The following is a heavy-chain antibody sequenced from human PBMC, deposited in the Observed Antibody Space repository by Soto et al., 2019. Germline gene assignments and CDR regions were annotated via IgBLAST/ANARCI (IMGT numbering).Heavy chain of an antibody. CDR2: ISGSGGST. V-gene: IGHV3-23*01. CDR3: AKPGQGALYYHGMDF. J-gene: IGHJ6*02. Sequence: PGGSLRLSCAASEFTFSSYAMSWVRQAQGKGLEWVSGISGSGGSTYYADSVKGRFTISRDNSKNMLYLQMNSLRAEDTAVYYCAKPGQGALYYHGMDFRGQGTTVTVS. CDR1: EFTFSSYA.